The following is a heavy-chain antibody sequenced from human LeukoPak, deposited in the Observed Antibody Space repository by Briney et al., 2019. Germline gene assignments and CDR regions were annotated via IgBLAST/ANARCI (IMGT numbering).Heavy chain of an antibody. D-gene: IGHD1-1*01. Sequence: ASVKVSCKASGYIFSSYGISWVRQAPGQGLEWMGWISAYNGNTNYAQKLQGRVSMTTDKSTSTAYMELRSLRSDDTAVYYCARDTDDEGFDYWGQGTLVTVSS. J-gene: IGHJ4*02. CDR2: ISAYNGNT. CDR1: GYIFSSYG. V-gene: IGHV1-18*01. CDR3: ARDTDDEGFDY.